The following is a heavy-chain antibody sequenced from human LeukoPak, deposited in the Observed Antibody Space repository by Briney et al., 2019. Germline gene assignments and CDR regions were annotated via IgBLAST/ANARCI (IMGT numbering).Heavy chain of an antibody. J-gene: IGHJ3*02. CDR2: ISAYNGNT. CDR3: ARGGTMIVVVTRKDAFDI. Sequence: ASVKVSCKASGYTSTSYGISWVRQAPGQGLEWMGWISAYNGNTNYAQKLQGRVTMTTDTSTSTAYMELRSLRSDDTAVYYCARGGTMIVVVTRKDAFDIWGQGTMVTVSS. V-gene: IGHV1-18*01. D-gene: IGHD3-22*01. CDR1: GYTSTSYG.